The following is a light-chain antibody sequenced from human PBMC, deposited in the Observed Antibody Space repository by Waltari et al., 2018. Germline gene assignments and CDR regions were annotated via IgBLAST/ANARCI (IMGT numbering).Light chain of an antibody. J-gene: IGLJ2*01. V-gene: IGLV2-14*03. CDR3: SSYTSSSTYVV. CDR2: DVS. Sequence: YHHHPGKAPKLPSFDVSNRPSGVSNRFSGSKSGDTASLTISGLQAEDEADYYCSSYTSSSTYVVFGGGTKLTVL.